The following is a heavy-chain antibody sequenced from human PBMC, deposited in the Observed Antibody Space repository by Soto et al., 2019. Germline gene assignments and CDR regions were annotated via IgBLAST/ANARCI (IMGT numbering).Heavy chain of an antibody. V-gene: IGHV1-69*06. CDR3: ARPKPELRADYYYGMDV. Sequence: PVKVSCKASGGTFSSYAISRLRQAPGQGLEWMGGIIPIFGTANYAQKFQGRVTITADKSTSTAYMELSSLRSEDTAVYYCARPKPELRADYYYGMDVWGQGTTVTVSS. CDR1: GGTFSSYA. J-gene: IGHJ6*02. CDR2: IIPIFGTA. D-gene: IGHD1-7*01.